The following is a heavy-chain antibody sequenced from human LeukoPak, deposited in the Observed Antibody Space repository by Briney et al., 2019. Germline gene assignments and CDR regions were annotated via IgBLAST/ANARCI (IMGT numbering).Heavy chain of an antibody. CDR1: AFSFSNYN. V-gene: IGHV3-21*01. Sequence: PGGSLRLSCAASAFSFSNYNMNWVRQAPGKGLEWVSSITSSGSYIYYADSVKGRFTISRDNAKNSLYLQMNSLRAEDTAVYYCARATQYCSGGSCYDTWFDPWGQGTLVTVSS. CDR3: ARATQYCSGGSCYDTWFDP. D-gene: IGHD2-15*01. CDR2: ITSSGSYI. J-gene: IGHJ5*02.